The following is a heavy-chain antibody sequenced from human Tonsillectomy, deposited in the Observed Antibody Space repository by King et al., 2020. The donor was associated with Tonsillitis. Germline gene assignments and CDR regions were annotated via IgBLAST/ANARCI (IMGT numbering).Heavy chain of an antibody. J-gene: IGHJ5*02. CDR1: GGSISSYF. CDR2: IYDSGST. D-gene: IGHD3-10*01. V-gene: IGHV4-59*01. Sequence: VQLQESGPGLVKPSETLSLTCTVSGGSISSYFWSWIRQPPGKGLEWIGYIYDSGSTNYNPSLKSRVTTSVDTSKNQFSLKLSSVTAADTAVYYCARTPEFLVRAVITPLCWFDPWGQGTLVTVSS. CDR3: ARTPEFLVRAVITPLCWFDP.